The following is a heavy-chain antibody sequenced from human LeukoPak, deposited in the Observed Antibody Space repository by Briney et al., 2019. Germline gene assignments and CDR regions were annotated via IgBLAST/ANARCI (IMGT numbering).Heavy chain of an antibody. D-gene: IGHD2-2*02. CDR2: ISYDGSNK. J-gene: IGHJ6*03. V-gene: IGHV3-30-3*01. CDR3: ARAPTFPPYCSSTSCYSGFDYYYYMDV. CDR1: GYTFTSYY. Sequence: SCKASGYTFTSYYMHWVRQAPGKGLEWVAVISYDGSNKYYADSVKGRCTISRDNSKNTLYLQMNSLRAEDTAVYYCARAPTFPPYCSSTSCYSGFDYYYYMDVWGKGTTVTVSS.